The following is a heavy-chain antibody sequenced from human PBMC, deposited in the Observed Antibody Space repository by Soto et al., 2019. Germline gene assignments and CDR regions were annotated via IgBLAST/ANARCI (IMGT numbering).Heavy chain of an antibody. CDR2: IWFDGSNK. J-gene: IGHJ4*02. Sequence: QELLVECGGGVVQPGRSLRLSCAASASIFRGYGMHWVRQAPGKGLEWVAVIWFDGSNKYYADSVKGRFTISRDNSNNMLYLQMDSLRVEDTAVYYCARDGICGTAFRGFCDYWGQGALVTVSS. V-gene: IGHV3-33*01. CDR1: ASIFRGYG. D-gene: IGHD3-3*01. CDR3: ARDGICGTAFRGFCDY.